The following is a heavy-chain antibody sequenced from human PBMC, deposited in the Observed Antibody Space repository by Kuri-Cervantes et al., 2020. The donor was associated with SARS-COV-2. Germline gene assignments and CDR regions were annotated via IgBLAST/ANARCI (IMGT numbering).Heavy chain of an antibody. Sequence: TLTLSCAVSGFTFSSYGMHWVRQAPGKGLEWVAVIWYDGSNKYYADSVKGRFTISRDNSKNTLYLQMNSLRVEDTAVYYCARVGHDYGDCEQDGGIAWGQGTLVTVSS. CDR1: GFTFSSYG. J-gene: IGHJ5*02. CDR2: IWYDGSNK. D-gene: IGHD4-17*01. V-gene: IGHV3-33*08. CDR3: ARVGHDYGDCEQDGGIA.